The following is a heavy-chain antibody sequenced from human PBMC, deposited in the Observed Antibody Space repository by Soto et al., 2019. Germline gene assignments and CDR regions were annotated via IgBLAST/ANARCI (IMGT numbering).Heavy chain of an antibody. CDR1: GFTFSDHY. D-gene: IGHD4-4*01. V-gene: IGHV3-11*06. J-gene: IGHJ4*02. CDR3: VRSGDDYNLLDY. CDR2: SSNSGSFT. Sequence: GGSLRLSCAASGFTFSDHYMSWIRQAPGKGLEWIGYSSNSGSFTRYADSVKGRFSISRDNAKNSLYLQINSLRGDDTAIYYCVRSGDDYNLLDYWGQGTPVTVSS.